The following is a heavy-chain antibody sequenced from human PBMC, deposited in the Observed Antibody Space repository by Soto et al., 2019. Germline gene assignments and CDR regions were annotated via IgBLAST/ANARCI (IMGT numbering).Heavy chain of an antibody. CDR3: ARERAAMVFDY. CDR2: IYSGGST. Sequence: EVQLVESGGGLIQPGGSLRLSCAASGFTVSSHYMSWVRQAPGKGLEWVSVIYSGGSTYYADSVKGRFTISRDNSKNTLYLQMNSLRAEDTAVYYCARERAAMVFDYWGQGTLVTVSS. J-gene: IGHJ4*02. D-gene: IGHD5-18*01. CDR1: GFTVSSHY. V-gene: IGHV3-53*01.